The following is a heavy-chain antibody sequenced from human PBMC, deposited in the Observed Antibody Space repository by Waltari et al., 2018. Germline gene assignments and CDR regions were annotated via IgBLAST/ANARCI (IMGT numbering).Heavy chain of an antibody. V-gene: IGHV4-39*01. CDR1: GGSISSSSYS. D-gene: IGHD6-13*01. J-gene: IGHJ4*02. CDR3: ASGLNSGIAAAGTYFDY. CDR2: IYYSGST. Sequence: QLQLQASGPGLVKPSETLSLTCTVSGGSISSSSYSWGWNRQPPGKGLEWIGSIYYSGSTYYNPSLKSRVTISVDTSKNQFSLKLSSVTAADTAVYYCASGLNSGIAAAGTYFDYWGQGTLVTVSS.